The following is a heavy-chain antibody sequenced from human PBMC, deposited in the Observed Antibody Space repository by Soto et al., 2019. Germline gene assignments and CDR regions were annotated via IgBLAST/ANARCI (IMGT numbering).Heavy chain of an antibody. CDR1: GYTFISYG. CDR2: ISAYNDYT. J-gene: IGHJ6*02. Sequence: QVQLVQSGAEVKKPGSSVKVSCKASGYTFISYGISWVRQAPGQGLEWMGWISAYNDYTNYAQKLQGRVTMTTDTSTRIASLGLRSLRSDDTAVYYSAREGYYSGSGSDSPPRYYGMDVWGQGTTVTVSS. V-gene: IGHV1-18*01. CDR3: AREGYYSGSGSDSPPRYYGMDV. D-gene: IGHD3-10*01.